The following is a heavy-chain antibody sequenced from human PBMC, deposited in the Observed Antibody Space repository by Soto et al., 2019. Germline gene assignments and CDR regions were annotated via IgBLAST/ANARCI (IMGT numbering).Heavy chain of an antibody. Sequence: ASVKVSCKASGYTFTSYGISWVRQAPGQGLEWMGRISAYNGNTNYAQKLQGRVTMTTDTSTSTAYMELRSLRSDDTAVYYCARDRRCSSTSCYTFGNWFDPWGQGTLVTVSS. J-gene: IGHJ5*02. CDR2: ISAYNGNT. CDR3: ARDRRCSSTSCYTFGNWFDP. V-gene: IGHV1-18*04. D-gene: IGHD2-2*02. CDR1: GYTFTSYG.